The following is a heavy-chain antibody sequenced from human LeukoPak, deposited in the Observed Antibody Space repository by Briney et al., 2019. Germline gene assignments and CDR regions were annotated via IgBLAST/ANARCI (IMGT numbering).Heavy chain of an antibody. CDR1: GYTFTSYY. D-gene: IGHD1-26*01. V-gene: IGHV1-46*01. J-gene: IGHJ4*02. CDR3: ARVHGKWEPSAGAAGDY. CDR2: INPSGGST. Sequence: ASVKVSFKASGYTFTSYYMHWVRQAPGQGLEWMGIINPSGGSTSYAQKFQGRVTMTRDMSTSTVYMELSSLRSEDTAVYYCARVHGKWEPSAGAAGDYWGQGTLVTVSS.